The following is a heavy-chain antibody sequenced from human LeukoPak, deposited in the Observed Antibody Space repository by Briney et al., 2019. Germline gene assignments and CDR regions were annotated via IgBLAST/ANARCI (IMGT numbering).Heavy chain of an antibody. CDR2: IYYSGST. Sequence: SETLSLTCTVSGESISSSSYYWGGIRQPPGKGLEWMGSIYYSGSTYYNPSLKSRVTVSVDTSKNQFSLKLTSVTAADTAVYYCARGVWIYSYWGQGTLVTVS. J-gene: IGHJ4*02. V-gene: IGHV4-39*01. CDR3: ARGVWIYSY. D-gene: IGHD5-12*01. CDR1: GESISSSSYY.